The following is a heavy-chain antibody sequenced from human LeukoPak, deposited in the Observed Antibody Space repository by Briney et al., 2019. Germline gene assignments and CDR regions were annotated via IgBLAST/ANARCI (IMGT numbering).Heavy chain of an antibody. V-gene: IGHV3-43*02. CDR3: AKVGLSIAVAGRYYYYGLDV. D-gene: IGHD6-19*01. Sequence: GGSLRLSCAASGFSFVDYAMHWVRQAPGKGLEWVSLISGDGGSTYYADPVKGRFTISRDNSKDSLYLQMNSLRIEDTAFYYCAKVGLSIAVAGRYYYYGLDVWGQGTTVTVSS. CDR1: GFSFVDYA. CDR2: ISGDGGST. J-gene: IGHJ6*02.